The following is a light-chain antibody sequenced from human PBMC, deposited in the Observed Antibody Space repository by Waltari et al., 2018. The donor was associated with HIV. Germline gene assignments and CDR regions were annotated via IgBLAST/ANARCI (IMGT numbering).Light chain of an antibody. CDR3: STHTTSDTLI. CDR2: EVT. J-gene: IGLJ2*01. V-gene: IGLV2-14*03. Sequence: QSALTQPASVSGSPGQSVTISCTGTTRDFGRYNSVSWYQQHPGNVPKVIIYEVTSRPSGVPHRFSGSRSGNTASLTISGLQAEDEAVYYCSTHTTSDTLIFGGGTKLTVL. CDR1: TRDFGRYNS.